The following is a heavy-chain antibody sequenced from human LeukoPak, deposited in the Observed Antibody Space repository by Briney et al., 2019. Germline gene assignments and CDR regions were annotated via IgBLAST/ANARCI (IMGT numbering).Heavy chain of an antibody. J-gene: IGHJ4*02. D-gene: IGHD2-8*02. CDR1: GYAFTGDY. V-gene: IGHV1-2*02. CDR3: ARVFYCSGGICYLNY. CDR2: INPNSGGT. Sequence: ASVKVSCKASGYAFTGDYIQWVRQAPGQGLEWMGWINPNSGGTSYAQKFQGRVTMTRDTSITTAYMELSSLRFDDTAVYYCARVFYCSGGICYLNYWGQGTLVTVSS.